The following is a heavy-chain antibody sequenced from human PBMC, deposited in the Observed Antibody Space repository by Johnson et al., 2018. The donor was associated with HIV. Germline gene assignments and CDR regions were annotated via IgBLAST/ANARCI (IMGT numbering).Heavy chain of an antibody. CDR2: IRSKANSYAT. CDR3: AKAIGDAFDI. Sequence: EVQLVESGGGLVQPGGSLKLSCAASGFTFSGSAMHWVRQASGKGLEWVGRIRSKANSYATAYAASVKGRFTISRDDSKNTAYLQMNSLRAEDTAVYYCAKAIGDAFDIWGQGTMVTVSS. CDR1: GFTFSGSA. V-gene: IGHV3-73*01. D-gene: IGHD2/OR15-2a*01. J-gene: IGHJ3*02.